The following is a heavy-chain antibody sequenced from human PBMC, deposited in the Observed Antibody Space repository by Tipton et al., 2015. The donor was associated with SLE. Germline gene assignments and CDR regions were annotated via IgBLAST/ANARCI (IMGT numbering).Heavy chain of an antibody. CDR1: GGSISSGSYY. V-gene: IGHV4-61*09. CDR3: AREGNYYDSSGYYSPFDY. CDR2: IYTSGST. Sequence: LRLSCTVSGGSISSGSYYWSWIRQPAGKGLEWIGHIYTSGSTNYNPSLKSRVTISVDTSKNQFSLKLSSVTAADTAVYYCAREGNYYDSSGYYSPFDYWGQGTLVTVSS. J-gene: IGHJ4*02. D-gene: IGHD3-22*01.